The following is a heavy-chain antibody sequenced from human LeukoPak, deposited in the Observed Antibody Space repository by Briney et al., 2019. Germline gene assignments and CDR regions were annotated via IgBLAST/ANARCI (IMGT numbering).Heavy chain of an antibody. J-gene: IGHJ4*02. CDR3: AKDICGGDCYPHGGY. CDR1: GFTFSNYG. V-gene: IGHV3-30*02. D-gene: IGHD2-21*01. CDR2: IPYDGSNK. Sequence: GGSLGLSCAASGFTFSNYGMHWVRQAPGKGLEWVAFIPYDGSNKYYADSLKGRITISRDNSKNTLYLQMNSLRVEDTAIYYCAKDICGGDCYPHGGYWGQGTLVTVSS.